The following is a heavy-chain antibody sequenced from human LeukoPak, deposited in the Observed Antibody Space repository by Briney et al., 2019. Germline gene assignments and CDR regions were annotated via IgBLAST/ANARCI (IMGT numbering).Heavy chain of an antibody. CDR1: GFTVSSNY. D-gene: IGHD6-13*01. V-gene: IGHV3-30*18. Sequence: GGSLRLSCAAAGFTVSSNYMSWVRQAPGKGLEWVAVISYDGSNKYYADSVKGRFTISRDNSKNTLYLQMNSLRAEDTAVYYCAKRIAAAGAYDYWGQGSLVTVSS. CDR3: AKRIAAAGAYDY. J-gene: IGHJ4*02. CDR2: ISYDGSNK.